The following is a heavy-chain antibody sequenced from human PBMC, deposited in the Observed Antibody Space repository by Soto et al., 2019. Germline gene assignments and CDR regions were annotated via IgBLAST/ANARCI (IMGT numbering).Heavy chain of an antibody. CDR3: ARMVRGVTYYYYGMDV. Sequence: QVQLVQSGAEVKKPGSSVKVSCKASGGTFSSYTIRWVRQAPGQGLEWMGRIIPILGIANYAQKFQGRVTITADKSTSTAYMELSSLRSEDTAVYYCARMVRGVTYYYYGMDVWGQGTTVTVSS. V-gene: IGHV1-69*02. CDR1: GGTFSSYT. J-gene: IGHJ6*02. CDR2: IIPILGIA. D-gene: IGHD3-10*01.